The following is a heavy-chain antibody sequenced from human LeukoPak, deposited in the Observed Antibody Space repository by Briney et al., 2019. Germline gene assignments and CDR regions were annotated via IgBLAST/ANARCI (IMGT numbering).Heavy chain of an antibody. CDR2: IIPTFGTA. V-gene: IGHV1-69*13. D-gene: IGHD6-19*01. CDR1: GGTFSSYA. CDR3: ARHRRIHSSGWYGRVD. Sequence: SVKVSCKASGGTFSSYAISWVRQAPGQGLEWMGGIIPTFGTANYAQKFQGRVTITADESTSTAYMELSSLKASDTAMYYCARHRRIHSSGWYGRVDWGQGTLVTVSS. J-gene: IGHJ4*02.